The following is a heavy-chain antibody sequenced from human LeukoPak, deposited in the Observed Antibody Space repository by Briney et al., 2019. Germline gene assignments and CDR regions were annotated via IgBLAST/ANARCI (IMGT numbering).Heavy chain of an antibody. V-gene: IGHV3-21*01. CDR1: GFTLSSYS. CDR2: ISSSSSYI. Sequence: GGSLRLSCAASGFTLSSYSMNWVRQAPGKGLEWVSSISSSSSYIYYADSVKGRFTISRDNAKYSLYLQMNSLRAEDTAVYYCARVREYSSSSGDYWGQGTLVTVSS. J-gene: IGHJ4*02. D-gene: IGHD6-6*01. CDR3: ARVREYSSSSGDY.